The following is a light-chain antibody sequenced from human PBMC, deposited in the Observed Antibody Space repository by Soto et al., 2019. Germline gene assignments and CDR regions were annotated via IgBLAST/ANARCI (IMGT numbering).Light chain of an antibody. J-gene: IGLJ1*01. CDR3: SSYTSSTTYV. CDR1: SSDVGGYNY. V-gene: IGLV2-14*01. Sequence: QSALTQPASVSASPGQSIAISCTGTSSDVGGYNYVSWYQQHPGKAPKLMIYDVSNRPSGVSNRFSGSKSGNTASLTISGLQAADEADYYCSSYTSSTTYVFGTGTKVTVL. CDR2: DVS.